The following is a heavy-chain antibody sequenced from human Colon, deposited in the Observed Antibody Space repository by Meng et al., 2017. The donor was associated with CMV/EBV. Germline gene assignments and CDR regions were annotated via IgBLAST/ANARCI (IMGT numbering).Heavy chain of an antibody. J-gene: IGHJ4*02. CDR1: VYTFTGYY. CDR2: INPNSGGT. V-gene: IGHV1-2*02. D-gene: IGHD6-19*01. CDR3: AREESSGWYVVDY. Sequence: ASVKVSCKASVYTFTGYYMHWVRQAPGQGLEWMGWINPNSGGTNYAQKFQGRVTMTRDTSISTAYMELSRLRSDDTAVYYCAREESSGWYVVDYWGQGTLVTVSS.